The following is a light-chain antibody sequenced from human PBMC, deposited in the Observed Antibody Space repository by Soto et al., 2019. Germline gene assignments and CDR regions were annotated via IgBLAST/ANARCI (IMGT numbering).Light chain of an antibody. CDR1: SGHSSYA. Sequence: QLVLTQSPSASASLGASVKLTCTLSSGHSSYAIAWHQQQPEKGPRYLMKLNSDGSHSKGDGIPDRFSGSSSGAERYLTISSLPSEDEADYYCQTWGTGMGVFGTGTKVTVL. J-gene: IGLJ1*01. CDR2: LNSDGSH. V-gene: IGLV4-69*01. CDR3: QTWGTGMGV.